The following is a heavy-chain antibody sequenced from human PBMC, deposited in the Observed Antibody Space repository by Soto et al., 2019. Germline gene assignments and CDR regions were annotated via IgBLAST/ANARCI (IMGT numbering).Heavy chain of an antibody. Sequence: SETLSLTCAVYGGSFSGYYWSWIRQPPGKGLEWIGEINHSGSTNYIPSLKSRVSISVDTSKNQFSLKLSSVTAADTAVYYCARGSIAARQDYYYYYYMDVWGKGTTVT. J-gene: IGHJ6*03. CDR1: GGSFSGYY. D-gene: IGHD6-6*01. V-gene: IGHV4-34*01. CDR2: INHSGST. CDR3: ARGSIAARQDYYYYYYMDV.